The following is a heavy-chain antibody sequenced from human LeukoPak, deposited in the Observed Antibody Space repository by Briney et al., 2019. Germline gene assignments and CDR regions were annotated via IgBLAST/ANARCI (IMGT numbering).Heavy chain of an antibody. V-gene: IGHV4-4*02. Sequence: TLSLTCSVSGGSISSNHWWSWVRQSPHKGLEWVGEIYHSGLTNYNPSLKTRVTISVDKSKTQFSLNLTSVTAADSAVYYCARDRDYALRLRYFDLWGQGILVTVSS. CDR2: IYHSGLT. CDR1: GGSISSNHW. J-gene: IGHJ4*02. CDR3: ARDRDYALRLRYFDL. D-gene: IGHD4-17*01.